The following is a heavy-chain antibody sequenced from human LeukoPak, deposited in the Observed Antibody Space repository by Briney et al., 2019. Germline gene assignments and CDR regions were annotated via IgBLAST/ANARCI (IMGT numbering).Heavy chain of an antibody. Sequence: GGSLRLSCAASGFTFSSYAMTWVRQAPGKGLEWVSTISPNVGATYYADSVKGRFTISRDNAKNSLYLQMNSLRAEDTAVYYCARDPDSYGPFDYWGQGTLVTVSS. CDR2: ISPNVGAT. V-gene: IGHV3-21*01. D-gene: IGHD5-18*01. CDR1: GFTFSSYA. CDR3: ARDPDSYGPFDY. J-gene: IGHJ4*02.